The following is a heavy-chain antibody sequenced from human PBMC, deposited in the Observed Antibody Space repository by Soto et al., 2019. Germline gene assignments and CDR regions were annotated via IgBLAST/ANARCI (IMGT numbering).Heavy chain of an antibody. J-gene: IGHJ4*02. V-gene: IGHV4-31*03. CDR2: IYYSGST. CDR3: AREVVSSTRYYFDY. D-gene: IGHD2-15*01. Sequence: QVQLQESGPGLVKPSQTLSLTCTVSGGSISSGGYYWSWIRQHPGKGLEWIGYIYYSGSTYYHPSLKSRVTRSVDTSKNQFSLKLSSVTAADTAVYYCAREVVSSTRYYFDYWGQGTLVTVSS. CDR1: GGSISSGGYY.